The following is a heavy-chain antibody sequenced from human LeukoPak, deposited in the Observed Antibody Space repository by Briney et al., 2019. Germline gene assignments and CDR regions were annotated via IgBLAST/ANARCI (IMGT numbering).Heavy chain of an antibody. D-gene: IGHD2-15*01. CDR3: ARDLGYCSGGSCFNWFDP. J-gene: IGHJ5*02. CDR1: GFTFSIYW. V-gene: IGHV3-7*03. Sequence: GGSLRLSCAASGFTFSIYWMSWVRQAPGEGLEWVANINQDGSQKYYVDSVKGRFTISRDNAKNSLYLQMNSLRAEDTAVYYCARDLGYCSGGSCFNWFDPWGQGTLVTVSS. CDR2: INQDGSQK.